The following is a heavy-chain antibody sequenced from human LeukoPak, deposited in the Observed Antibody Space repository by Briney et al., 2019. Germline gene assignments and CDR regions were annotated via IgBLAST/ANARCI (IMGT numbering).Heavy chain of an antibody. CDR1: GFTFSSYG. V-gene: IGHV3-33*06. D-gene: IGHD5-24*01. CDR3: AKGLLEKRTSGTFDY. CDR2: IWYDGSNK. J-gene: IGHJ4*02. Sequence: EGSLRLSCAASGFTFSSYGMHWVRQAPGKGLEWVAVIWYDGSNKYYADSVKGRFTISRDNSKNTLYLQMNSLRAEDTAVYYCAKGLLEKRTSGTFDYWGQGTLVTVSS.